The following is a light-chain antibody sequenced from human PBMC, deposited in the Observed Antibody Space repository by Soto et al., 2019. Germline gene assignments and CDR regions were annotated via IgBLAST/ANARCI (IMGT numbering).Light chain of an antibody. V-gene: IGLV2-14*01. CDR1: SSDVGGYNY. CDR2: DVS. Sequence: QSVLTQPASVSGSPGQSIAISCTGTSSDVGGYNYVFWYQQHPGKAPKLMVYDVSNRPSGVSNRLSGSKSGNTASLTISGLQAEDEADYYCSSYTSSSTYVFGTGTKVTVL. CDR3: SSYTSSSTYV. J-gene: IGLJ1*01.